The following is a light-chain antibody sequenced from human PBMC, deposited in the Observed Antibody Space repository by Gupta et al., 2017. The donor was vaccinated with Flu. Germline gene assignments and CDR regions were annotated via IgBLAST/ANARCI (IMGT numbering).Light chain of an antibody. Sequence: WYQHLPGTAPRLLIYSDKQRPSGVPDRFSGSKSGTSASLAIGGLQSEDEADYYCAAWDDSLTALPADGSLTGLWVFGGGTKLSVL. CDR3: AAWDDSLTALPADGSLTGLWV. J-gene: IGLJ3*02. V-gene: IGLV1-44*01. CDR2: SDK.